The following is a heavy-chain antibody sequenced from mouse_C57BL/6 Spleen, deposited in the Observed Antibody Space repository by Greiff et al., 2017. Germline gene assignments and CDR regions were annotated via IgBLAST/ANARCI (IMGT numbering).Heavy chain of an antibody. CDR3: ARDGMMVTTRCWDS. J-gene: IGHJ4*01. Sequence: VQLKESGGGLVKPGGSLKLSCAASGFTFSSYAMSWVRQTPEKRLEWVATISDGGSYTYYPDNVKGRFTISRDNAKNNLYLQMSHLKSEDTAMYYCARDGMMVTTRCWDSWGQGTSVTVSS. CDR2: ISDGGSYT. V-gene: IGHV5-4*01. CDR1: GFTFSSYA. D-gene: IGHD2-3*01.